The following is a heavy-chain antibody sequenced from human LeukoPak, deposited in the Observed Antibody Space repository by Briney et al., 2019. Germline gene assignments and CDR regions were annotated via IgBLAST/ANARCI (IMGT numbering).Heavy chain of an antibody. V-gene: IGHV4-30-4*01. J-gene: IGHJ4*02. Sequence: SETLSLTCTVSGGSISSGDYYWSWIRQPPGKGLEWIGYIYYSGSTYYNPSLKSRVTISVDTSKNQFSLKLSSVTAADTAAYYCASFFSSYGYDYWGQGTLVTVSS. CDR1: GGSISSGDYY. CDR3: ASFFSSYGYDY. CDR2: IYYSGST. D-gene: IGHD5-18*01.